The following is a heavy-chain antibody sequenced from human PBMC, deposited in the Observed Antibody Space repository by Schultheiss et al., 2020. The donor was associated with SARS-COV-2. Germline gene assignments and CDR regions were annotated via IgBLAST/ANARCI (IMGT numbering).Heavy chain of an antibody. V-gene: IGHV4-4*02. D-gene: IGHD2-21*02. CDR3: VRDRGVTGVDC. Sequence: SETLSLSCAVSGGSISSSNWWSWVRQPPGKGLEWIGEINHSGSTNYNPSLKSRVTISVDTSKNHFALKLSSVTAADTAVYYCVRDRGVTGVDCWGQGTLVTVSS. CDR2: INHSGST. CDR1: GGSISSSNW. J-gene: IGHJ4*02.